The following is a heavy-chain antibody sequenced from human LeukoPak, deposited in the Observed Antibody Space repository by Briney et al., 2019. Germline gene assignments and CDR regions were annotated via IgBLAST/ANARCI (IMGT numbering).Heavy chain of an antibody. V-gene: IGHV4-4*02. J-gene: IGHJ4*02. CDR2: IYHSGST. Sequence: ASETLSLTCAVSGGSISSSNWWSWVRQPPGKGLEWIGGIYHSGSTNYNPSLKSRVTISVDKSKNQFSLKLSSVTAADTAVYYCAREHPYYYDSSGTALTAEIKYYFDYWGQGTLVTVSS. CDR1: GGSISSSNW. CDR3: AREHPYYYDSSGTALTAEIKYYFDY. D-gene: IGHD3-22*01.